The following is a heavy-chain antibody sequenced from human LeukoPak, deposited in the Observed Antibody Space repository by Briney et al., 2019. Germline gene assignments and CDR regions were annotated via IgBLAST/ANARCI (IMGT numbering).Heavy chain of an antibody. CDR2: IASSGSTV. CDR3: ARDEQWLAHPFDY. J-gene: IGHJ4*02. D-gene: IGHD6-19*01. V-gene: IGHV3-48*03. Sequence: GGSLRLSCAASGFTFSSFEMNWVRQAPGKGLQWVSYIASSGSTVYYADSVKGRFTISRDNAKNSLYLQMNSLRAEDTAVYYCARDEQWLAHPFDYWGQGTLVTVSS. CDR1: GFTFSSFE.